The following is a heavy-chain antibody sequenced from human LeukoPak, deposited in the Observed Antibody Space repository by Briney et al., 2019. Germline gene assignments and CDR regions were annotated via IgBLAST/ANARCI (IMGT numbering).Heavy chain of an antibody. D-gene: IGHD3-3*01. CDR2: INPNSGGT. CDR3: ARDYQVRSMPRGSRTFWSGYYDYYMDV. CDR1: GYTFTGYY. V-gene: IGHV1-2*02. Sequence: GASVKVSCKASGYTFTGYYMHWVRQAPGQGLEWMGWINPNSGGTNYAQKFQGRVTMTRDTSISTAYMELSRLRSDDTAVYYCARDYQVRSMPRGSRTFWSGYYDYYMDVWGKGTTVTVSS. J-gene: IGHJ6*03.